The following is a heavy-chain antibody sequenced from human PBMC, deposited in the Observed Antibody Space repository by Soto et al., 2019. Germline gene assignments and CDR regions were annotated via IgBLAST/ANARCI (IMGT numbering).Heavy chain of an antibody. CDR1: GGTFSSYT. CDR3: ATSPTGDY. CDR2: IIPILGIA. D-gene: IGHD4-17*01. V-gene: IGHV1-69*02. Sequence: GASVKVSCKASGGTFSSYTISWVRQAPGQGLEWMGRIIPILGIANYAQKFQGRVTMTEDTSTDTAYMELSSLRSEDTAVYYCATSPTGDYWGQGTLVTVSS. J-gene: IGHJ4*02.